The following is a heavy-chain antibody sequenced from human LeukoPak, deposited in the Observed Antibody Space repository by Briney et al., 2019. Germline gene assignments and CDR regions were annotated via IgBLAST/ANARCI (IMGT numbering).Heavy chain of an antibody. V-gene: IGHV3-23*01. D-gene: IGHD2-15*01. CDR2: ISGSGGST. CDR3: AKARCSGGSCYFSSLDY. J-gene: IGHJ4*02. CDR1: GFTFSSYA. Sequence: GGSLRLSCAASGFTFSSYAMSWVRQAPGKGLEWASAISGSGGSTYYADSVKGRFTISRDNSKNTLYLQMNSLRAEDTAVYYCAKARCSGGSCYFSSLDYWGQGTLVTVSS.